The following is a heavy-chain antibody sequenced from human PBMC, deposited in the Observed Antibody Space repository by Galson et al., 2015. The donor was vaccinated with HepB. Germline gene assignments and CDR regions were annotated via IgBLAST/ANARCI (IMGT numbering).Heavy chain of an antibody. CDR1: GFTFSSYA. CDR2: ISSNGGST. CDR3: VKPEPAPWLAAYYFDY. J-gene: IGHJ4*02. V-gene: IGHV3-64D*06. D-gene: IGHD1-14*01. Sequence: SLKLSCAASGFTFSSYAMHWVRQAPGKGLEYVSAISSNGGSTYYADSVKGRFTISRDNSKNTLYLQMSSLRAEDTAVYYCVKPEPAPWLAAYYFDYWGQGTLVTVSS.